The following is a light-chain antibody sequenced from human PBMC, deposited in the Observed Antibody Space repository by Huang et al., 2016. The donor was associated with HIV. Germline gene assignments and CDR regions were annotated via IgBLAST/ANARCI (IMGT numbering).Light chain of an antibody. CDR2: AAS. CDR1: QSVSNK. J-gene: IGKJ2*03. Sequence: IVMTQSPATMSVSPGLRVTLSCRAGQSVSNKVAWYEQKTGQAPRLLSYAASKRAINTPARFSGSGSGTEFTLTIHSLQSEDFAVYHYQQYNNWPRESFGQGTKLEIK. CDR3: QQYNNWPRES. V-gene: IGKV3-15*01.